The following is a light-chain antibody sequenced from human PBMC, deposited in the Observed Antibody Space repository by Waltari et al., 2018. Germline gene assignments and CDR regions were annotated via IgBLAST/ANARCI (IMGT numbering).Light chain of an antibody. CDR2: AAS. CDR3: QQYYTTPSIT. V-gene: IGKV1-NL1*01. J-gene: IGKJ5*01. Sequence: DIQMTQSPSSLSASVGDRVTITCRASLGISNSLAWYQQKPGKAPKLLLYAASKLESGVPSRFSGSRSGTDYTLTISSLLPEDFATYYCQQYYTTPSITFGQGTRVEIK. CDR1: LGISNS.